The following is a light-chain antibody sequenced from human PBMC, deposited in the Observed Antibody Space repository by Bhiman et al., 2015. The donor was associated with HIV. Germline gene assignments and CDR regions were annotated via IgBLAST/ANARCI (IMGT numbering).Light chain of an antibody. V-gene: IGLV2-14*03. CDR3: CSYARSVV. Sequence: QSALTQPASVSGSPGQSITISCTGTSSDVGGYNYVSWYQQHPGKAPKLMIYDVSNRPSGVSNRFSGSKSGNTASLTISGLQTEDEADYYCCSYARSVVFGGGTKADRP. CDR2: DVS. J-gene: IGLJ2*01. CDR1: SSDVGGYNY.